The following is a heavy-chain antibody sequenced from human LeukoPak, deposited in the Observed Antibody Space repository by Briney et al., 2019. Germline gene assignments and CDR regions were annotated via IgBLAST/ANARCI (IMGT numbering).Heavy chain of an antibody. CDR1: GGSISSYY. J-gene: IGHJ4*02. CDR2: IYYSGST. Sequence: SETLSLTCTVSGGSISSYYWSWIQQPPGKGLEWIGYIYYSGSTNYNPSLKSRVTISVDTSKNQFSLKLSSVTAADTAVYYCARATAAPWDFDYWGQGTLVTVSS. D-gene: IGHD1-26*01. V-gene: IGHV4-59*08. CDR3: ARATAAPWDFDY.